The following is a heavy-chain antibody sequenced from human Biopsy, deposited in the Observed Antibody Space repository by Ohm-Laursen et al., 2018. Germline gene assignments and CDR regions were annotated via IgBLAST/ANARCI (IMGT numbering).Heavy chain of an antibody. Sequence: GSLRLSCSASGFTFDDNAMHWVRQAPGKGLVWVSRINSDGSSTNYADAVKGRFTISRDNAKNTVFLQMNSLRAEDTAVYYCTRAEAGSGSLLYFDYWGQGTLVTVSS. D-gene: IGHD3-10*01. V-gene: IGHV3-74*01. CDR2: INSDGSST. J-gene: IGHJ4*02. CDR1: GFTFDDNA. CDR3: TRAEAGSGSLLYFDY.